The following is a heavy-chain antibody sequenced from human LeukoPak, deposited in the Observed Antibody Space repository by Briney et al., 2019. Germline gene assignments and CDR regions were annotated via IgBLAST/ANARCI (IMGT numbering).Heavy chain of an antibody. Sequence: ASVMLSCKVSGYTLSELPMHWVRPAPGKGLEWMGSFHPEDSEIIYAQKFQGRVTMTEDTSTDTAYMELSSLRSEDTAVYFCSTDRSGSYLGGGVAYYMDVWGKGTTVTVSS. J-gene: IGHJ6*03. V-gene: IGHV1-24*01. D-gene: IGHD1-26*01. CDR3: STDRSGSYLGGGVAYYMDV. CDR1: GYTLSELP. CDR2: FHPEDSEI.